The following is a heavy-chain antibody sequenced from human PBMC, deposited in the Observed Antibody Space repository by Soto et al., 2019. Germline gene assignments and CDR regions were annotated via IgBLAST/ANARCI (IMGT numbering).Heavy chain of an antibody. CDR1: GFTFSSYW. CDR3: ARVLTGSWNWFDP. CDR2: INSDGSRT. V-gene: IGHV3-74*01. D-gene: IGHD6-13*01. J-gene: IGHJ5*02. Sequence: EVQLVESGGGLVQPGESLSLSCAASGFTFSSYWMHWVRQAPGKGLVWVSRINSDGSRTNYADSVKGRFTVSRDNAKNTQYLQMNSLRAEDTAVYYCARVLTGSWNWFDPWGQGTLVTVSS.